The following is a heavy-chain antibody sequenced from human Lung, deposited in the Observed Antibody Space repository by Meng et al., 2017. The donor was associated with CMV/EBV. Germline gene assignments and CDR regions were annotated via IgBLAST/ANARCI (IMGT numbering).Heavy chain of an antibody. J-gene: IGHJ4*02. CDR3: TTRTSGDYYDSSGYYY. Sequence: SCAASGFTFSNAWMTWVRQAPGKGLEWVGRVKSKADGGTTDYAAPVKGRFTISRDDSENTLYLQMTSLKTEDTAVYYCTTRTSGDYYDSSGYYYWGQGTXVTSSS. CDR1: GFTFSNAW. CDR2: VKSKADGGTT. D-gene: IGHD3-22*01. V-gene: IGHV3-15*01.